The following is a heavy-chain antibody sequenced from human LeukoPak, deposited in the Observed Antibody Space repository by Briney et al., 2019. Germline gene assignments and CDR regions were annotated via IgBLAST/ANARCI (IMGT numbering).Heavy chain of an antibody. CDR2: ISSSSSYI. Sequence: GGSLRLSCPASGFTFSSYSMNWVRQAPGKGLEWVSSISSSSSYISYADSVKGRFTISRDNAKNSLYLQMNSLRAEDTAVYYCAREVVGAAFDYWGQGTLVTVSS. CDR1: GFTFSSYS. V-gene: IGHV3-21*01. CDR3: AREVVGAAFDY. D-gene: IGHD1-26*01. J-gene: IGHJ4*02.